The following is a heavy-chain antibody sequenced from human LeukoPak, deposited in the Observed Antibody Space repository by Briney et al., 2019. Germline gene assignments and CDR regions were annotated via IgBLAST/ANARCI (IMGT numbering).Heavy chain of an antibody. D-gene: IGHD5-12*01. CDR3: AKERDDPVASFDY. Sequence: TGGSLRLSCAASGFTFSSYAMSWVRQAPGKGLEWVSAISGSGGSTYYADSVKGRFTISRDNSKNSLYLQMNSLRAEVTAVYYCAKERDDPVASFDYWGQGTLVTVSS. V-gene: IGHV3-23*01. J-gene: IGHJ4*02. CDR1: GFTFSSYA. CDR2: ISGSGGST.